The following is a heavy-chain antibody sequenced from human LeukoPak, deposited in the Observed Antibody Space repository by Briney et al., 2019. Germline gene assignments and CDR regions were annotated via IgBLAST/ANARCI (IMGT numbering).Heavy chain of an antibody. J-gene: IGHJ5*02. CDR1: GGSISSGGYY. V-gene: IGHV4-30-2*01. D-gene: IGHD2-15*01. CDR3: ARDQPRYCSGGSCSGGKGFDP. CDR2: IYHSGST. Sequence: SETLSLTCTVSGGSISSGGYYWSWIRQPPGKGLEWIGYIYHSGSTYYNPSLKSRVTISVDRSKNQFSLKLSSVTAADTAVYYCARDQPRYCSGGSCSGGKGFDPWGQGTLVTVSS.